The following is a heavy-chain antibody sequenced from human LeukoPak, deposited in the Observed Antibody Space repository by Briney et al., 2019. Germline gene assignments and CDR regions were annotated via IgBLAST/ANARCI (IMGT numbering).Heavy chain of an antibody. CDR2: IYYSGST. CDR3: ARNRGYMGYYYYMDV. Sequence: SQTLSLTCTVSGGSISSGGYYWSWIRQHPGKGLEWIGYIYYSGSTYYNPSLKSRVTISVDTSKNQFSLKLSSVTAADTAVYYCARNRGYMGYYYYMDVWGKGTTVTVSS. CDR1: GGSISSGGYY. D-gene: IGHD5-12*01. V-gene: IGHV4-31*03. J-gene: IGHJ6*03.